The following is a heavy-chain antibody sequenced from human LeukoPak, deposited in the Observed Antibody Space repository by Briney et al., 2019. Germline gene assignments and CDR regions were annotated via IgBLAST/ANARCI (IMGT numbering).Heavy chain of an antibody. CDR3: ARLGTDYYYMDV. CDR1: GYSISSGYY. V-gene: IGHV4-38-2*02. D-gene: IGHD2-8*02. CDR2: IYHSGST. J-gene: IGHJ6*03. Sequence: SETLSLTCTVSGYSISSGYYWGWIRQPPGKGLEWIGSIYHSGSTYYNPSLKSRVTISVDTSKNQFSLKLSSVTAADTAVYYCARLGTDYYYMDVWGKGTTVTVSS.